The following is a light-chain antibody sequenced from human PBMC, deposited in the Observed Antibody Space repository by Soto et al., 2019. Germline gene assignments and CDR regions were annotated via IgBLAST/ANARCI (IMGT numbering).Light chain of an antibody. CDR2: STN. V-gene: IGLV8-61*01. J-gene: IGLJ3*02. CDR3: VLYMGSGIGV. Sequence: QAVVTQEPSFSVSPGRTVTLTCGLSSGSVSTNYHPSWYQQTPGQAPRTLIYSTNTRSSGVPDRFSGSIRGNKAALTITGAQADDESNYYCVLYMGSGIGVFGGGTKLTVL. CDR1: SGSVSTNYH.